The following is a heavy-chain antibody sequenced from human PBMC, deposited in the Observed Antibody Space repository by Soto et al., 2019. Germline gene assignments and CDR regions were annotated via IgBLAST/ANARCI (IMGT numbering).Heavy chain of an antibody. V-gene: IGHV4-59*08. CDR1: GGSISSYY. Sequence: PSETLPLTCTVSGGSISSYYWSWIRQPPGKGLEWIGYIYYSGSTNYKPSLKSRVTISVDTSNNQFSLKLSTVTAADTAVYYCARSHRSGGICYWFDPWGQGNLVTVPS. J-gene: IGHJ5*02. CDR3: ARSHRSGGICYWFDP. CDR2: IYYSGST. D-gene: IGHD2-15*01.